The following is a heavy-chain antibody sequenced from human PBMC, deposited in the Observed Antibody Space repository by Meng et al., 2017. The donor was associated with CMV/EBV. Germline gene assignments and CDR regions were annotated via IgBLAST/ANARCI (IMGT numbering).Heavy chain of an antibody. J-gene: IGHJ4*02. CDR3: AKDSGHSNTKQDY. CDR1: GFTFSSYA. D-gene: IGHD6-13*01. V-gene: IGHV3-23*01. CDR2: LSGSGGTV. Sequence: AASGFTFSSYAMTWVRQAPGKGLEWVSGLSGSGGTVHYADSVEGRFIISRDNSKNTVYLQMSSLRVEDTALYYRAKDSGHSNTKQDYWGQGTLVTVSS.